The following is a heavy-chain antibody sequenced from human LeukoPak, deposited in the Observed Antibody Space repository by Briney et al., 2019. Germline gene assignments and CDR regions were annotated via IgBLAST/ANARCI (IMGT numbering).Heavy chain of an antibody. D-gene: IGHD2-2*01. CDR3: ARTGYWCSSTSCLYYFDY. Sequence: SETLSLTCTFSGGSISSGDYYWRWIRQPPGKGLGWIGYIYYSGSTNYNPSLKSRVTISVDTSKNQFSLKLSSVTAADTAVYYCARTGYWCSSTSCLYYFDYWGQGTLVTVSS. CDR2: IYYSGST. CDR1: GGSISSGDYY. J-gene: IGHJ4*02. V-gene: IGHV4-61*08.